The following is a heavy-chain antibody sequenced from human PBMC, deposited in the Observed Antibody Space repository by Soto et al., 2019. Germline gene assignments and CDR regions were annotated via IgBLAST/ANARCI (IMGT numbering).Heavy chain of an antibody. J-gene: IGHJ4*02. CDR3: ASYDSSGYGRDYFDH. D-gene: IGHD3-22*01. Sequence: QVQLQESGPGLVKPSQTLSLTCTVSGGSISSGDYYWSWIRQPPGKGLEWIGYIYYSGSTYYNLSPTDRVTISVDTSKNQFSLKLSSVTAADTAVYYCASYDSSGYGRDYFDHWGQGTLVTVSS. V-gene: IGHV4-30-4*01. CDR1: GGSISSGDYY. CDR2: IYYSGST.